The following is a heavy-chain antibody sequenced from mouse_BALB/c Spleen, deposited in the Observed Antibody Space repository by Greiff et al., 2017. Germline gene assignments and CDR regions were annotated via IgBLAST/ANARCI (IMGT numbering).Heavy chain of an antibody. Sequence: VKVVESGPGLVAPSQSLSITCTVSGFSLTSYGVHWVRQPPGKGLEWLGVIWAGGSTNYNSALMSRLSISKDNSKSQVFLKMNSLQTDDTAMYYCARDYLYGSSYEAMDYWGQGTSVTVSS. CDR2: IWAGGST. J-gene: IGHJ4*01. CDR3: ARDYLYGSSYEAMDY. V-gene: IGHV2-9*02. CDR1: GFSLTSYG. D-gene: IGHD1-1*01.